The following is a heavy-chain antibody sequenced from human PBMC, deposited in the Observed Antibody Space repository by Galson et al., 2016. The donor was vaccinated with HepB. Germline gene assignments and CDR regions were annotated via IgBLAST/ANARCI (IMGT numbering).Heavy chain of an antibody. CDR1: GFSVSRNY. Sequence: SLRLSCAASGFSVSRNYMSWVRQAPGKGLEWVSLIYSGGTTYYADSVKGRFIISRDNSKNALYLQMNSLRAEDTAVYYCATYQGPPDYYFCMDVWGKGTPVTVSS. D-gene: IGHD2-2*01. CDR3: ATYQGPPDYYFCMDV. J-gene: IGHJ6*03. CDR2: IYSGGTT. V-gene: IGHV3-53*01.